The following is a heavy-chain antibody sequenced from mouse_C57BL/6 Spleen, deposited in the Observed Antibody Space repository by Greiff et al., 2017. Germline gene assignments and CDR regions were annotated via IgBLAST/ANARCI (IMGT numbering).Heavy chain of an antibody. V-gene: IGHV15-2*01. CDR3: ARGSYDYEDYAMDY. Sequence: QVQLQQSGSELRSPGSSVKLSCKDFDSEVFPIAYMSWVRQKPGHGFEWIGGILPSIGRTIYGEKFEDKATLDADTLSNTAYLELNSLTSEDSAIYYCARGSYDYEDYAMDYWGQGTSVTVSS. J-gene: IGHJ4*01. CDR2: ILPSIGRT. D-gene: IGHD2-4*01. CDR1: DSEVFPIAY.